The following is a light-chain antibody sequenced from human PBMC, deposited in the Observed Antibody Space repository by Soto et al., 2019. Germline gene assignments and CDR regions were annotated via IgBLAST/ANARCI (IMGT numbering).Light chain of an antibody. CDR2: VAS. Sequence: DIQMTQSPSSLSAVVGDRVTITCRASQGIGIDLAWYQQKPGKAPKRLIYVASTLQSGVPSRFSGSGSGTEFTLTITNLQPEDFATYYCLQHNSSPLTFGGGTKVEI. CDR1: QGIGID. V-gene: IGKV1-17*02. J-gene: IGKJ4*01. CDR3: LQHNSSPLT.